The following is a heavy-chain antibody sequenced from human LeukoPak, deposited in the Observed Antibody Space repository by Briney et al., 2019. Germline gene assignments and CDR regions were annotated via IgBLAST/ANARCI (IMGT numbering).Heavy chain of an antibody. J-gene: IGHJ4*02. V-gene: IGHV1-69*04. D-gene: IGHD3-10*01. Sequence: SVKVSCKASGGTFSSYAISWVRQAPGQGLEWMGRIIPILGIANYAQKFQGRVTITADKSTSTAYMELSSLGSEDTAVYYCARGYYGSGSYLDYWGQGTLVTVSS. CDR1: GGTFSSYA. CDR2: IIPILGIA. CDR3: ARGYYGSGSYLDY.